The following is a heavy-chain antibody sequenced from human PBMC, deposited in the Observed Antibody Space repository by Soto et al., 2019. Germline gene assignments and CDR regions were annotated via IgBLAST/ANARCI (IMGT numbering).Heavy chain of an antibody. CDR2: INPNSGGT. D-gene: IGHD3-16*01. Sequence: GASVKVCCKASGGTFSTYTISWVRQAPGQGLEWMGWINPNSGGTNYAQKFQGWVTMTRDTSISTAYMELSRLRSDDTAVYYCARVDLLVYWFDPWGQGTLVTVSS. CDR1: GGTFSTYT. V-gene: IGHV1-2*04. J-gene: IGHJ5*02. CDR3: ARVDLLVYWFDP.